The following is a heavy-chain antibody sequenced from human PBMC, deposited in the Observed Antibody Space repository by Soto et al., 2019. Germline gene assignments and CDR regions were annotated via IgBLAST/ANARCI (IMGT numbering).Heavy chain of an antibody. CDR2: IIPLLKTV. CDR1: GGTFASYS. CDR3: ARDPVDLFGYMDV. Sequence: QEELVQSGAEVKKPGSSVNVSCKASGGTFASYSITWVRQAPGQRLEWMGEIIPLLKTVNYAQKFQGRVTMTGDRSTSTVYMALSRLRADDTAGYDCARDPVDLFGYMDVWGPGTTVTVS. D-gene: IGHD6-25*01. V-gene: IGHV1-69*06. J-gene: IGHJ6*02.